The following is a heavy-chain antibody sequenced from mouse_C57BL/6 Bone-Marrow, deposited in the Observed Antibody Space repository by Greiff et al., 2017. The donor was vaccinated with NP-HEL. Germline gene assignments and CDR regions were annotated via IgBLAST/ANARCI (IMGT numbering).Heavy chain of an antibody. CDR3: ADYSSFAY. Sequence: EVKLVESGGGLVKPGGSLKLPCAASGFTFSDYGMHWVRQAPEKGLEWVAYISSGSSTIYYADTVKGRFTISRDNAKNTLFLQMTSLRSEDTAMYYCADYSSFAYWGQGTLVTVSA. D-gene: IGHD2-12*01. CDR2: ISSGSSTI. V-gene: IGHV5-17*01. J-gene: IGHJ3*01. CDR1: GFTFSDYG.